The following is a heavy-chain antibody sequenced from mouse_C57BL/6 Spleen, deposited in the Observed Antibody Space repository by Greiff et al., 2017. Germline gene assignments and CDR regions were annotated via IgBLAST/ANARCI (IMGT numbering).Heavy chain of an antibody. J-gene: IGHJ4*01. CDR2: INPTDGCT. Sequence: VQLQQPGPELVKPGASVKLSCKASGYTFTNYYMNWVKQSHGKCLEWIGDINPTDGCTSYNQKFKGKATLTVDKSSSTAYMQLRSLTSEDAADYCGARGRGRRGDAMDYWGQGASVTVSS. CDR3: ARGRGRRGDAMDY. CDR1: GYTFTNYY. V-gene: IGHV1-26*01.